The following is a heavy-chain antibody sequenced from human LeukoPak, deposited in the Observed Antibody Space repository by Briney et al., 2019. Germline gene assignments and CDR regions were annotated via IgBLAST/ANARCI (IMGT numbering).Heavy chain of an antibody. CDR2: INPSGGST. V-gene: IGHV1-46*01. J-gene: IGHJ4*02. Sequence: ASVKVSCKASGYTFTSYYMHWVRQAPGQGLEWMGIINPSGGSTSYAQKFQGRVTMTGDTSTSTVYMELSSLRSEDTAVYYCARVGIQLWSWYYFDYWGQGTLVTVSS. CDR3: ARVGIQLWSWYYFDY. CDR1: GYTFTSYY. D-gene: IGHD5-18*01.